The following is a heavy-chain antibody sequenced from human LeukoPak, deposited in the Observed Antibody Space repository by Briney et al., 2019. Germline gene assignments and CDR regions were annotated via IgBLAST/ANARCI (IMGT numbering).Heavy chain of an antibody. CDR1: GGTFSSYA. V-gene: IGHV1-18*01. J-gene: IGHJ6*03. CDR2: ISAYNGNT. Sequence: ASVKVSCKASGGTFSSYAISWVRQAPGQGLEWMGWISAYNGNTNYAQKLQGRVTMTTDTSTSTAYMELRSLRSDDTAVYYCARGRYYYYYMDVWGKGTTVTISS. CDR3: ARGRYYYYYMDV.